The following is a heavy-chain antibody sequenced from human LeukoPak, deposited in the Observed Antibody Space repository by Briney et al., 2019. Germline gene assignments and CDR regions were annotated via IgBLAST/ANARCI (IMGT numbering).Heavy chain of an antibody. Sequence: PGGSLRLSCAASGFTFSSYAMHWVRQAPGKGLEWVAVISYDGSNKYYADSVKGRFTISRDNSKNTLYLQMNSLRAEDTAVYYCAREGSADFWSGWDYYYGMDVWGQGTTVTVSS. D-gene: IGHD3-3*01. J-gene: IGHJ6*02. V-gene: IGHV3-30-3*01. CDR2: ISYDGSNK. CDR1: GFTFSSYA. CDR3: AREGSADFWSGWDYYYGMDV.